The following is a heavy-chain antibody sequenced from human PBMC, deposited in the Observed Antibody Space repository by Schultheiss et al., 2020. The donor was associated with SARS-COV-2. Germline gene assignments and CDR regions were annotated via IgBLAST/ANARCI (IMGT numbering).Heavy chain of an antibody. J-gene: IGHJ6*02. V-gene: IGHV3-21*05. CDR2: ISSSSSYT. D-gene: IGHD6-13*01. Sequence: GGSLRLSCAASGFTFSSYEMNWVRQAPGKGLEWVSYISSSSSYTNYADSVKGRFTISRDNAKNSLYLQMNSLRAEDTAVYYCARDLAAANYYYYGMDVWGQGTTVTVSS. CDR1: GFTFSSYE. CDR3: ARDLAAANYYYYGMDV.